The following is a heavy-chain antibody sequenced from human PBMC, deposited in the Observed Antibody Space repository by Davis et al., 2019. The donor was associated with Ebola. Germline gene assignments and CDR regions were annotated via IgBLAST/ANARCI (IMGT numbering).Heavy chain of an antibody. D-gene: IGHD6-13*01. CDR2: ISGSGGST. Sequence: PGGSLRLSCAASGFTFSNAWMSWVRQAPGKGLEWVSAISGSGGSTYYADSVKGRFTISRDNSKNTLYLQMNSLRAEDTAVYYCAKAPRGYSSTPLHFFDYWGQGTLVTVSS. CDR3: AKAPRGYSSTPLHFFDY. V-gene: IGHV3-23*01. CDR1: GFTFSNAW. J-gene: IGHJ4*02.